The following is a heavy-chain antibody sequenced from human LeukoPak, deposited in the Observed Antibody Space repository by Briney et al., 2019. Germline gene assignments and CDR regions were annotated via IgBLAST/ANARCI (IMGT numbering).Heavy chain of an antibody. J-gene: IGHJ3*02. CDR1: GFTFDDYA. CDR3: AKIFCMIVVEGAFDI. CDR2: ISGDGGST. Sequence: GESLQISCAASGFTFDDYAMHWVRQAPGKGLEWVSLISGDGGSTYYADSVKGRFTISRDNSKNTLYLQMNGLRAEDTAVYYCAKIFCMIVVEGAFDIWGQGTMVTVSS. D-gene: IGHD3-22*01. V-gene: IGHV3-43*02.